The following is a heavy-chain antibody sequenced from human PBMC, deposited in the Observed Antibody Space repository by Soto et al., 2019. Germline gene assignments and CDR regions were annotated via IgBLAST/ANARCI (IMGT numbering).Heavy chain of an antibody. V-gene: IGHV1-18*01. CDR1: GYGFTTYG. CDR2: ISAHNGNT. Sequence: QIHLVQSGAEVKKPGASVKVSCKGSGYGFTTYGITWVLQAPGQGLEWMAWISAHNGNTNYAQKLQGRVTVTRDKSTSTAYMELRSLRSDDTAVYYWARGGYVDYWGQGALVNDSS. D-gene: IGHD1-1*01. CDR3: ARGGYVDY. J-gene: IGHJ4*02.